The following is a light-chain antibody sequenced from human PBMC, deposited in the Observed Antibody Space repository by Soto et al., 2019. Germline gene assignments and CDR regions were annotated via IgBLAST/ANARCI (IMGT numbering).Light chain of an antibody. Sequence: QAVVTQPPSVSGAPGQRVTISCTGSSSSIGAGYDVHWYQQRPGTAPKLLIFGNSNRPSGVPDRFSGSKSGTSASLTITGLQAQDEGDYYCQSYDSTPSDRYVFGSGTKLTV. CDR2: GNS. CDR3: QSYDSTPSDRYV. CDR1: SSSIGAGYD. V-gene: IGLV1-40*01. J-gene: IGLJ1*01.